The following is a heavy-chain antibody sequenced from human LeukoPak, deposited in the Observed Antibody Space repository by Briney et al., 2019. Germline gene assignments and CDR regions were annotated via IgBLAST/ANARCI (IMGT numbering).Heavy chain of an antibody. V-gene: IGHV4-59*01. CDR1: GGSISSYY. J-gene: IGHJ3*02. CDR2: VFYSGST. D-gene: IGHD3-10*01. Sequence: PSETLSLTCTVSGGSISSYYWSWIRQPPGEGLEWIGYVFYSGSTNCNPSLKSRVTISVDTSKNQFSLKLSSVTAADTAVYYCARVNYGSGSVGAFDIWGQGTMVTVSS. CDR3: ARVNYGSGSVGAFDI.